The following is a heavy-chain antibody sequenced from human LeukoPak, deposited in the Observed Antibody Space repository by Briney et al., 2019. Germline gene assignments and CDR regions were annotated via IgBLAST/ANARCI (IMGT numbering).Heavy chain of an antibody. Sequence: SETLSLTCTVSGGSISSYYWSWIRQPPGKGLEWIGYIYYSGSTNYNPSLKSRVTISVDTSKNEFSLKMSSVTAADTAVYYCTRDSGTTGEVKFDPWGQGTLVAVSS. CDR2: IYYSGST. V-gene: IGHV4-59*12. CDR1: GGSISSYY. D-gene: IGHD3-10*01. CDR3: TRDSGTTGEVKFDP. J-gene: IGHJ5*02.